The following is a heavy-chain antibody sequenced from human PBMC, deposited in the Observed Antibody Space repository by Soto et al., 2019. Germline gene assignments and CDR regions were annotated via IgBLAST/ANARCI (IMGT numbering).Heavy chain of an antibody. V-gene: IGHV4-59*01. D-gene: IGHD3-16*01. CDR2: IYYSGST. J-gene: IGHJ5*02. CDR3: ARDRDDYIWGSHLRWFDP. CDR1: GGSIRSNY. Sequence: PSETLSLTCTLSGGSIRSNYRSWIRHPPGKGLEWIGYIYYSGSTNYNPSLKSRVTISVDTSKNQCSLKLSSVTAADTAVYYCARDRDDYIWGSHLRWFDPWGQGTLVTVSS.